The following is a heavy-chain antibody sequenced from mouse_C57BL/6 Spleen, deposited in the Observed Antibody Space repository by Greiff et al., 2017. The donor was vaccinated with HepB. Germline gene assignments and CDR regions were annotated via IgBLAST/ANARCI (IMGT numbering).Heavy chain of an antibody. J-gene: IGHJ4*01. CDR3: AATAQATWAMDY. D-gene: IGHD3-2*02. CDR1: GFTFSDYG. Sequence: EVKLVESGGGLVKPGGSLKLSCAASGFTFSDYGMHWVRQAPEKGLEWVAYISSGSSTIYYADTVKGRFTISRDNAKNTLFLQMTSLRSEDTAMYYCAATAQATWAMDYWGQGASVTVSS. V-gene: IGHV5-17*01. CDR2: ISSGSSTI.